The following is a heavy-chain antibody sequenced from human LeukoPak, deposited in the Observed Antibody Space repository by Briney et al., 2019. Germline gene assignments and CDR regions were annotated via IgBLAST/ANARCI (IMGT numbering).Heavy chain of an antibody. CDR3: ARGGVLKSVDY. J-gene: IGHJ4*02. Sequence: SETLSLTCTVSGGSISSHYWTWIRQPPGKGLEWIGYIYDIGSTTYNPSLKSRVTISVDTSKNQFSLKLSSVTAADTAVYYCARGGVLKSVDYWGQGTLVTVSS. CDR1: GGSISSHY. V-gene: IGHV4-59*11. CDR2: IYDIGST. D-gene: IGHD3-16*01.